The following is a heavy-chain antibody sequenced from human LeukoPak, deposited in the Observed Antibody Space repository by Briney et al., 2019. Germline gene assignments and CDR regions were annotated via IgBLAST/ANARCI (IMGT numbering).Heavy chain of an antibody. D-gene: IGHD6-13*01. J-gene: IGHJ4*02. V-gene: IGHV3-23*01. CDR2: ISGSGGST. CDR3: ARDQSSSWSLSLDY. Sequence: AGGSLRLSCAASGFTFSSYAMSWVRQAPGKGLEWVSAISGSGGSTYYADSVKGRFTISRDNAKNSLYLQMNSLRAEDTAVYYCARDQSSSWSLSLDYWGQGTLVTVSS. CDR1: GFTFSSYA.